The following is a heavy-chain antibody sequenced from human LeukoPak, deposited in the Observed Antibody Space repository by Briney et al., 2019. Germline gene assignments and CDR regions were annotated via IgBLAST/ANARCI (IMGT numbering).Heavy chain of an antibody. Sequence: ASVKVSCKASGYTFTSYYMHWVRQAPGQGLEWMGIINPTTGDTTYAQKFQGRLTMTRDMSTSTVYMELSSLTSEGTAVFYCARYGFSAVWQGGWHAFDIWGQGTVVTGSS. CDR2: INPTTGDT. CDR3: ARYGFSAVWQGGWHAFDI. V-gene: IGHV1-46*01. CDR1: GYTFTSYY. D-gene: IGHD2-15*01. J-gene: IGHJ3*02.